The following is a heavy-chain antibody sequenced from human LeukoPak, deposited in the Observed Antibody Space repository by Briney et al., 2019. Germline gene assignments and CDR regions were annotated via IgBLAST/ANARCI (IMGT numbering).Heavy chain of an antibody. D-gene: IGHD3-10*01. CDR1: GYTLTELS. CDR3: ATGYGSGSYYNGYDY. V-gene: IGHV1-24*01. CDR2: FDPEDGET. Sequence: GASVKVSCKVSGYTLTELSMHWVRQAPGKGLEWMGGFDPEDGETIYAQKFQGRVTMTEDTSTDTAYMELSSLRSEDTAVYYCATGYGSGSYYNGYDYWGQGTLVTVSS. J-gene: IGHJ4*02.